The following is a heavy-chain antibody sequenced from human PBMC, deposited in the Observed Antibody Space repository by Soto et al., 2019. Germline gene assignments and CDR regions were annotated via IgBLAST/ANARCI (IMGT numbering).Heavy chain of an antibody. Sequence: PGGSLRLSCAASGFTFSSYWMSWVRQAPGKGLEWVANIKQDGSEKYYVDSVKGRFTISRDNAKNSLYLQMNSLRAEDTAVYYCARRPYHYDFAFDSWGQGTMVTVSS. J-gene: IGHJ3*02. CDR3: ARRPYHYDFAFDS. CDR2: IKQDGSEK. D-gene: IGHD3-3*01. V-gene: IGHV3-7*01. CDR1: GFTFSSYW.